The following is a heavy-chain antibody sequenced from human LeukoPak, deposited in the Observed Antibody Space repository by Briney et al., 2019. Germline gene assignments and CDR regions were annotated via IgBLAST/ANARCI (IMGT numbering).Heavy chain of an antibody. V-gene: IGHV1-8*02. Sequence: GASVKVSCKASGYTFTGYYMHWVRQAPGQGLEWMGWMNPNSGNTGYAQKFQGRVTMTRNTSISTAYMELSSLRSEDTAVYYCARASRVRGVIALRGYYYYYMDVWGKGTTVTISS. CDR1: GYTFTGYY. D-gene: IGHD3-10*01. CDR3: ARASRVRGVIALRGYYYYYMDV. CDR2: MNPNSGNT. J-gene: IGHJ6*03.